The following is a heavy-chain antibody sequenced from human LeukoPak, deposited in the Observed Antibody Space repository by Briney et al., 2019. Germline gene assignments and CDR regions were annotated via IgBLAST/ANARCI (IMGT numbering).Heavy chain of an antibody. V-gene: IGHV3-21*01. Sequence: GGSLRLSCAPSGFTFSSYSLNWVRQAPGKGLEWVSSISSGSSYISYADSVKGRFTISRDNAKKSLYLQMNSLRAEDTAVYYCARDLGSIATAGTETFAIWGQGTMVTVSS. J-gene: IGHJ3*02. CDR2: ISSGSSYI. CDR3: ARDLGSIATAGTETFAI. D-gene: IGHD6-13*01. CDR1: GFTFSSYS.